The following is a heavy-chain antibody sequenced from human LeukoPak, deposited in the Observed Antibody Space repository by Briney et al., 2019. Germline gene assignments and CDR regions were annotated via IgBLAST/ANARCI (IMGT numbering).Heavy chain of an antibody. V-gene: IGHV3-49*04. CDR3: TRVRPSPDFWSGYNIDY. Sequence: GGSLRLSCTASGFTFGDYAMSWVRQAPGKGLEWVGFIRSKAYGGTTEYAASVKGRFTISRDDSKSIAYLQMNSLKTEDTAVYYCTRVRPSPDFWSGYNIDYWGQGTLVTVSS. D-gene: IGHD3-3*01. CDR1: GFTFGDYA. J-gene: IGHJ4*02. CDR2: IRSKAYGGTT.